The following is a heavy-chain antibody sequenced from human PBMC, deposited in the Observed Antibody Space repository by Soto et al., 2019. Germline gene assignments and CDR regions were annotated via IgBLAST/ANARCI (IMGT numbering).Heavy chain of an antibody. V-gene: IGHV4-34*01. CDR2: INHSGST. D-gene: IGHD2-2*01. CDR1: GGSFSGYY. Sequence: QVQLQQWGAGLLKPSETLSLPCAVYGGSFSGYYWSWIRQPPGKGLEWIGEINHSGSTNYNPSLKRRVTISVDTSKNQFSLKLSSVTAADTAVYYCARGRFRLHSSTPVDYWGQGTLVTVSS. CDR3: ARGRFRLHSSTPVDY. J-gene: IGHJ4*02.